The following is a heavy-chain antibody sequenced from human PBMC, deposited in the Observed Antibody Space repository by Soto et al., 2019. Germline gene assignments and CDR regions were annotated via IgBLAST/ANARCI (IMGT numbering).Heavy chain of an antibody. CDR1: GDNFNSYA. D-gene: IGHD2-21*02. CDR3: ARKGAYCGGDCYSGYYYYGMDV. V-gene: IGHV1-69*13. J-gene: IGHJ6*02. CDR2: IIPIFGTA. Sequence: GASVKVSCKASGDNFNSYAISWVRQAPGQGLEWMGGIIPIFGTANYAQKFQGRVTITADESTSTAYMELSSLRSEDTAVYYCARKGAYCGGDCYSGYYYYGMDVWGQGTTVTVSS.